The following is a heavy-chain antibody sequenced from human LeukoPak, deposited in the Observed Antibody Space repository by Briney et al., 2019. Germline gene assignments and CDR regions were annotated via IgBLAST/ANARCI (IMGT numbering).Heavy chain of an antibody. CDR3: AKGESHYFDY. CDR2: ISGSGGST. CDR1: GFTFSSYA. V-gene: IGHV3-23*01. J-gene: IGHJ4*02. Sequence: TGGSLRLSCAASGFTFSSYAMSWVRQAPGKGLEWVSAISGSGGSTYYADSVKGRFTISRDNSKNTLYLQMNSLRAEDAAVYYCAKGESHYFDYWGQGTLVTVSS.